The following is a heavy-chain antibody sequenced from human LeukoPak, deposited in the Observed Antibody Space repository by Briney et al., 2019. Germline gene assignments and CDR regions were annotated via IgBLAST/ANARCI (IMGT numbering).Heavy chain of an antibody. CDR2: ISAYNGNT. J-gene: IGHJ4*02. V-gene: IGHV1-18*01. D-gene: IGHD6-19*01. CDR1: GGTFSNYA. CDR3: ARRGMAGGFDY. Sequence: ASVKVSCKASGGTFSNYAISWVRQAPGQGLEWMGWISAYNGNTNYAQKLQGRVTMTTDTSTSTAYMELRSLRSDDTAVYYCARRGMAGGFDYWGQGTLVTVSS.